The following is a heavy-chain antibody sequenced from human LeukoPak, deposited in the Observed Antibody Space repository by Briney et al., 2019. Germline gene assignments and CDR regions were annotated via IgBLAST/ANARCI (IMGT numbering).Heavy chain of an antibody. CDR1: GYTFTDYY. V-gene: IGHV1-2*02. D-gene: IGHD1-26*01. CDR3: ATVVGAITKGRFDY. J-gene: IGHJ4*02. CDR2: INPNSGGT. Sequence: SVTVSCKASGYTFTDYYMHWVRQAPGQGLEWMGRINPNSGGTNFAQEFQGRVTMTRDTAISTAYMEMSSLRSDDTAVYYCATVVGAITKGRFDYWGQGTLVTVCS.